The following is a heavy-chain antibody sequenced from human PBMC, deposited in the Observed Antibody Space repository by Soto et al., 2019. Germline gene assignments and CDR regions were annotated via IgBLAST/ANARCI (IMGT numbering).Heavy chain of an antibody. D-gene: IGHD4-17*01. V-gene: IGHV4-30-4*01. CDR1: GDSVTSDEDY. J-gene: IGHJ4*02. CDR3: ATESGSTYGYFDY. CDR2: ISNSGST. Sequence: NLSLTCTVSGDSVTSDEDYWSWIRQSPGKGLEWIGYISNSGSTGYNPSLKTRLSMSVDRSKNQFTLRLTSVTAADTAVYFCATESGSTYGYFDYWGQGPQVTVSS.